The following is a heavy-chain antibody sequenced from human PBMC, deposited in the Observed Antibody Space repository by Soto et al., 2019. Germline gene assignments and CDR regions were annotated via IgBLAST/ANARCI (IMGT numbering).Heavy chain of an antibody. J-gene: IGHJ6*02. V-gene: IGHV3-73*01. CDR2: IRGKANSYAT. D-gene: IGHD4-4*01. CDR1: GFTFSGSA. CDR3: TSFGYDYSNYYYYYYGMDV. Sequence: PGGSLRLSCAASGFTFSGSAMHWVRQASGKGLEWVGRIRGKANSYATAYAASVKGRFTISRDDSKNTAYLQMNSLKTEDTAVYYCTSFGYDYSNYYYYYYGMDVWGQGTTVTVSS.